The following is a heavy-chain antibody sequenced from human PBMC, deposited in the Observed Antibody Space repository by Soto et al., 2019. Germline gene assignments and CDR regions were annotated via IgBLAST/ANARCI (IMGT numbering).Heavy chain of an antibody. CDR2: IYTGGNT. CDR1: GRSMISYY. D-gene: IGHD3-3*02. Sequence: SETLSLTCNVAGRSMISYYWSWIRQPAGKGLEWIGRIYTGGNTNYNPSLKSRVTMSVDTSKSQFSLILTSVTAADTAVYYCAREGDDRHFFFDSWGQGTLVTVSS. J-gene: IGHJ4*02. CDR3: AREGDDRHFFFDS. V-gene: IGHV4-4*07.